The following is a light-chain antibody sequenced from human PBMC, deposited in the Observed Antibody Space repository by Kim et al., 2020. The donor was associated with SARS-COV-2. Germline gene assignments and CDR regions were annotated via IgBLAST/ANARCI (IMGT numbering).Light chain of an antibody. Sequence: DIVMTQSPPSLPVTPGEPASISCRSSQSLLYHNGYNYLDWYVQRPGQSPQLLIYLASRRAPGVPDRFSGSGSGTDFTLKITRVEAEDVGVYYCMQALDTPLTFGGGTKLEI. CDR1: QSLLYHNGYNY. CDR2: LAS. CDR3: MQALDTPLT. V-gene: IGKV2-28*01. J-gene: IGKJ4*01.